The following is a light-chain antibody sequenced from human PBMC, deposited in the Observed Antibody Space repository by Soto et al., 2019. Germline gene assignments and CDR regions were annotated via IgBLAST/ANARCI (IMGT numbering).Light chain of an antibody. CDR2: GAS. V-gene: IGKV3-20*01. J-gene: IGKJ5*01. CDR1: QSVSSSY. CDR3: QQYGSSP. Sequence: EIVLTQSPGTLSLSPGERATLSCSASQSVSSSYLAWYQQKPGQAPRLLIYGASSRATGIPDRFSGSGSGTDFTLTMSRLEPEDFAVYYCQQYGSSPFGQGTRLEI.